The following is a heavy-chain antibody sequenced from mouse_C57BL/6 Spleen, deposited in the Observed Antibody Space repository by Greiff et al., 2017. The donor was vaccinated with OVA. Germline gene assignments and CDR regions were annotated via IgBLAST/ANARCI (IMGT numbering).Heavy chain of an antibody. CDR3: ARDYFDY. Sequence: VQLQQSGAELVKPGASVKLSCKASGYTFTSYWMHWVKQRPGQGLEWIGMIHPNSGSTNYNEKFKSNATLTVDKSSSTAYMQLRRLTPADSAVFYCARDYFDYWGQGTTRTVAS. V-gene: IGHV1-64*01. CDR2: IHPNSGST. CDR1: GYTFTSYW. J-gene: IGHJ2*01.